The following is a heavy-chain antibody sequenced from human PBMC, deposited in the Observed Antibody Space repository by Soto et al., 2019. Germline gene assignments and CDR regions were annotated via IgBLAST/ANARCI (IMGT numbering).Heavy chain of an antibody. D-gene: IGHD5-12*01. Sequence: QPGGSLRLSCAASGFTFSSYGMHWVRQAPGKGLEWVAVISYDGSNKYYADSVKGRFTISRDNSKNTLYLQMNSLRAEDTAVYYCAKDVSPRVEMATISIDYWGQGTLVTVSS. CDR3: AKDVSPRVEMATISIDY. CDR2: ISYDGSNK. V-gene: IGHV3-30*18. J-gene: IGHJ4*02. CDR1: GFTFSSYG.